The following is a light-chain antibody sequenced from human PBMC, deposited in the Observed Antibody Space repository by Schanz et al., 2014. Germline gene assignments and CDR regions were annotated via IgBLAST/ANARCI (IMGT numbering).Light chain of an antibody. J-gene: IGLJ3*02. CDR1: SSNIGSNY. Sequence: QSVLTQPPSASGTPGQRVTISCSGSSSNIGSNYVYWYQQLPGTAPKLLMYNNNQRPSGVPARFSGSMSGNTASLTISVLQAEDEADYYCCSYAGSYTWVFGGGTKLTVL. CDR2: NNN. V-gene: IGLV1-47*02. CDR3: CSYAGSYTWV.